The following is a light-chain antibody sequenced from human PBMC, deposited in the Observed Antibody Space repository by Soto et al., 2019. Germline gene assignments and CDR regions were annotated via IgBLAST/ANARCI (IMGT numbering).Light chain of an antibody. Sequence: DIVMTQSPDSLAVSLGEWATINCKSSQSVLYSSNNKNYLAWFQQKPGQPPKLLIYWASTRVSGVPDRFSGSGSGTDFTLTISSLQAEDVAVYYCQQYYTTPLTFGGGTKVEIK. CDR1: QSVLYSSNNKNY. V-gene: IGKV4-1*01. CDR2: WAS. CDR3: QQYYTTPLT. J-gene: IGKJ4*01.